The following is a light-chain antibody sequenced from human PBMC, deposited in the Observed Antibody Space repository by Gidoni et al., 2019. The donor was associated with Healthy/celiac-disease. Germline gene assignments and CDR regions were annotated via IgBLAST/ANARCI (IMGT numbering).Light chain of an antibody. V-gene: IGLV2-23*02. CDR2: EVS. CDR3: CSYAGSSTSLYV. CDR1: SSDVGSYNL. J-gene: IGLJ1*01. Sequence: QSALTPPASVSGSLGHSITISCPGTSSDVGSYNLVSWYQQHPGKAPKLMIYEVSKRPSGFSNRFSGSKSGNTASLTISGLQAEDEADYYCCSYAGSSTSLYVFGTGTKVTVL.